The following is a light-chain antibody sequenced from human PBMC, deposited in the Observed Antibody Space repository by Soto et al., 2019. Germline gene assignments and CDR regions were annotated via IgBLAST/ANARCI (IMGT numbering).Light chain of an antibody. Sequence: QSVLTQPPSVSGSPGQSVTISCTGTSSDVGGYNRVSWYKQPPGTAPKLMISEVSNRPSGVPDRFSGSRSGNTASLIISGLQAEDEADYYCGSYTSSSTWVFGGGTKVTVL. J-gene: IGLJ3*02. CDR1: SSDVGGYNR. CDR2: EVS. CDR3: GSYTSSSTWV. V-gene: IGLV2-18*02.